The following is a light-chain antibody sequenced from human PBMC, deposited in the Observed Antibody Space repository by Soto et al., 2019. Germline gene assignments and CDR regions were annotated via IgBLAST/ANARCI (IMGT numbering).Light chain of an antibody. CDR2: GSS. J-gene: IGKJ2*01. CDR1: QSVSNNY. CDR3: QQYGSSPPYT. V-gene: IGKV3-20*01. Sequence: EVVLTQSPGTLSLSPGERATLSCRASQSVSNNYLAWYQQKPGQAPRLLIFGSSDRATGIPDRFSGSGSGTDFPLTISRLEPEDFAMNYCQQYGSSPPYTFGLGTKLEIK.